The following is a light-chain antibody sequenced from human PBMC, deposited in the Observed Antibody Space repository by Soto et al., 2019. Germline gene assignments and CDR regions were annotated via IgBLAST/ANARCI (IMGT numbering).Light chain of an antibody. CDR3: QQYNNWPQT. Sequence: IHMTQSPSTLSGSVGDRVTITCRASQTISSWLAWYQQKPGKAPKLLIYKASTLKSGVPSRFSGSGSGTEFTLTISSLQPDDFATYYCQQYNNWPQTFGQGTKVDIK. J-gene: IGKJ1*01. CDR1: QTISSW. V-gene: IGKV1-5*03. CDR2: KAS.